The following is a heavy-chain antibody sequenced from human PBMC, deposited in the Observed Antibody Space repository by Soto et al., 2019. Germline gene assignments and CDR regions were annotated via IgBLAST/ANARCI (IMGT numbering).Heavy chain of an antibody. CDR3: ARVGPPWPSVIWFFDP. J-gene: IGHJ2*01. Sequence: QGQLVQSGAEVKKPGSSVKVSCKASGGSFRTYAINWVRQAPGQGLEWMGGIIPMLAAPTYAQKFQGRLTITADESTTTVYMELSSLTSEDTAVYYCARVGPPWPSVIWFFDPWGRGTLVTVSS. V-gene: IGHV1-69*01. CDR1: GGSFRTYA. D-gene: IGHD2-21*01. CDR2: IIPMLAAP.